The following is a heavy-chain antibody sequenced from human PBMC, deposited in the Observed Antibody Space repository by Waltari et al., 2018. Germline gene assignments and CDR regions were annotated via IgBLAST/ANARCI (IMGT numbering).Heavy chain of an antibody. V-gene: IGHV4-4*02. D-gene: IGHD2-15*01. CDR1: GDSMISNYC. Sequence: QLQLQESGPGLVKPSGTLSLPCVVSGDSMISNYCWSGVRQSPGKGLEWIGQVDRSGRTNYNPSCASRVIMSLDTSINHFSLNMVSATAADTAVYYCARDRGRGLYLDSWGRGTLVSVSP. CDR2: VDRSGRT. CDR3: ARDRGRGLYLDS. J-gene: IGHJ4*02.